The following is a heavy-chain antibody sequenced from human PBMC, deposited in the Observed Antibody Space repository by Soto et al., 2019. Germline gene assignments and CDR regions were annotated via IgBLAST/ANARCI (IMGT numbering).Heavy chain of an antibody. CDR1: GFTFSSYA. J-gene: IGHJ4*02. Sequence: GGSLRLSCAASGFTFSSYAMSWVRQAPGKGLEWVSAISGSGGSTYYADSVKGRFTISRANAKNTLYLQMNSLGAEGTAVYYCAKGMGLGYCCSTGCNGPPFDYWGQGTLVTVSS. D-gene: IGHD2-2*01. V-gene: IGHV3-23*01. CDR3: AKGMGLGYCCSTGCNGPPFDY. CDR2: ISGSGGST.